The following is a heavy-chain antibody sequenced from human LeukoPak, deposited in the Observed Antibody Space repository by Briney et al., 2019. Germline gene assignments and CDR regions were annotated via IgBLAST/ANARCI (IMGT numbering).Heavy chain of an antibody. CDR1: GGLISRYY. CDR3: ATSEYSSPETFDY. CDR2: IYTSVST. D-gene: IGHD6-6*01. V-gene: IGHV4-4*07. J-gene: IGHJ4*02. Sequence: SETLSLTCTVSGGLISRYYSSWLRQSAGEGLEWIGRIYTSVSTNYNPSLKSRVTMSVDTSKNQFSLKLSSVTAADTAVYYCATSEYSSPETFDYWGQGTLVTVSS.